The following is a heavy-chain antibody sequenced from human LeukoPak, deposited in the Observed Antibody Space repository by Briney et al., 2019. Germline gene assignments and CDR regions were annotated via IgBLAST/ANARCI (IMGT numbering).Heavy chain of an antibody. CDR1: GFTFTSAW. CDR2: IKGKTAAGAP. J-gene: IGHJ4*02. D-gene: IGHD3-3*01. Sequence: GGSLRLSCAASGFTFTSAWMSWVRQAPGKGLEWVGRIKGKTAAGAPDYVASVKGRFTISGDDSKNTLFLQMNSLKTEDTAVYYCITGDYDFWSGFYSPNHYFDCWGQGTLVTVSS. V-gene: IGHV3-15*01. CDR3: ITGDYDFWSGFYSPNHYFDC.